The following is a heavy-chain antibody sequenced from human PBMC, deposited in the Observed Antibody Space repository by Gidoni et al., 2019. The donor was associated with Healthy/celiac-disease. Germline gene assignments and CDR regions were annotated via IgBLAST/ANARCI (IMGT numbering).Heavy chain of an antibody. CDR3: AKYYGSGEDYFDY. CDR1: GFTFDDYA. J-gene: IGHJ4*02. Sequence: EVQLVESGGGLVQLGRSLRLPCAASGFTFDDYAMHWVRQAPGKGLECVSGISWNSGSIGYADSVKGRFTISRDNAKNSLYLQMNSLRAEDTALYYCAKYYGSGEDYFDYWGQGTLVTVSS. CDR2: ISWNSGSI. D-gene: IGHD3-10*01. V-gene: IGHV3-9*01.